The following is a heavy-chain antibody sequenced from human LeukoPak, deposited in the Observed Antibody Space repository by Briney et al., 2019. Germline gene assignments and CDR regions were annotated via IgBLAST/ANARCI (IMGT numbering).Heavy chain of an antibody. V-gene: IGHV3-30*18. Sequence: GGSLRLSCVASGFAFSRFGMHWVRQAPGKGLEWVAVVSYDERNRYYGDSVKGRFTISRDNSKNIMYLQMNSLGTEDTAVYYCAKEVQGMSMFDTWGQGILVTVSS. CDR1: GFAFSRFG. CDR3: AKEVQGMSMFDT. J-gene: IGHJ4*02. CDR2: VSYDERNR. D-gene: IGHD6-13*01.